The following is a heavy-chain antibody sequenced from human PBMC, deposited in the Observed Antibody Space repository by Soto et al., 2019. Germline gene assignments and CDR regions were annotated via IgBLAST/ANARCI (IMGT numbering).Heavy chain of an antibody. V-gene: IGHV3-21*01. CDR1: GFIFSTST. J-gene: IGHJ4*02. D-gene: IGHD1-26*01. Sequence: EVQLVESGGGLVKPGGSLRLSCAGSGFIFSTSTMNWVSQAQGQGLEWISSIGRTGVDMYYADSVKGRFTISRDNAQSSLYLQMNTLRAEDTAVYYCVYCDHRGYWGQGTLVTV. CDR2: IGRTGVDM. CDR3: VYCDHRGY.